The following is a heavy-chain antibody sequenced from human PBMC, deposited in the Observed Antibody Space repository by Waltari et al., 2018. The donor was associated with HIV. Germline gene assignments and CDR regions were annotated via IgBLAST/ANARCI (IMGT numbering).Heavy chain of an antibody. J-gene: IGHJ3*02. CDR1: GYTFSNYG. CDR3: ARDRGKYYGSGTDSCDI. Sequence: QVQLVQSGAEVKKPGASVKVSCKASGYTFSNYGITWVRQAPGQGLEWMGWVTPYNGNTNYARNVQGRVTITTDTSTTTAYMELRSLRSDDTALYYCARDRGKYYGSGTDSCDIWGQGTTVTVSS. V-gene: IGHV1-18*01. CDR2: VTPYNGNT. D-gene: IGHD3-10*01.